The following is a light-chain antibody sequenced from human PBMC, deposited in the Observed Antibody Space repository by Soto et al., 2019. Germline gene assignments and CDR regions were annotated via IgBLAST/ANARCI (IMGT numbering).Light chain of an antibody. Sequence: AIRMTQSPSSLSASTGDRVTITCRASQGISSYLSWYQQKPGKAPKLLIYAASTWQSGVPSRFSGSGSGTDFTLTISCLQSEDFATYYCQQYYSYPRAFGQGTKVEIK. CDR2: AAS. CDR1: QGISSY. J-gene: IGKJ1*01. V-gene: IGKV1-8*01. CDR3: QQYYSYPRA.